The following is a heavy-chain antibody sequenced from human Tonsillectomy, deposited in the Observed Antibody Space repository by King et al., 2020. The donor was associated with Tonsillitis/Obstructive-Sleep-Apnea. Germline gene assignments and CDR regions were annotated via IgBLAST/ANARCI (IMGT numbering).Heavy chain of an antibody. CDR3: ARAGAYYDILTGYDTSYFDY. J-gene: IGHJ4*02. CDR1: GGSISSYY. Sequence: MQLQESGPGLVKPSETLSLTCTVSGGSISSYYWSWIRQPPGKGLEWIGYIYYSGSTNYNPSLKSRVTISVDTSKNQFSLKLSSVTAADPAAYYCARAGAYYDILTGYDTSYFDYWGQGTLVTVSS. CDR2: IYYSGST. V-gene: IGHV4-59*01. D-gene: IGHD3-9*01.